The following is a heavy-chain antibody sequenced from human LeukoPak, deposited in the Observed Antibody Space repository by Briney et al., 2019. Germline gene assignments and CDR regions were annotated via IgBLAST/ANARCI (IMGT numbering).Heavy chain of an antibody. D-gene: IGHD6-19*01. J-gene: IGHJ4*02. Sequence: SETLSLTCTVSGGSISSSSYYWGWIRQPPGKGLEWIGSIYYSGSTYYNPSLKSRVTISVDKSKNQFSLKLSSVTAADTAVYYCATSGWYLLPGVYWGQGTLVTVSS. V-gene: IGHV4-39*01. CDR3: ATSGWYLLPGVY. CDR1: GGSISSSSYY. CDR2: IYYSGST.